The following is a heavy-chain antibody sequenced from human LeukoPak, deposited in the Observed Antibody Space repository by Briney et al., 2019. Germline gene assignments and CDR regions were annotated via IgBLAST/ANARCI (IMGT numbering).Heavy chain of an antibody. Sequence: SETLYLTCTISSGSISSYSYNWIRQPAGKGLEWSGRILTGGTTNYNPSLKIRVTLSADTSTNQFSLILNSVTAADTAVYYCAREFLSSAGIRRGFDPWGQGTLVTVSS. V-gene: IGHV4-4*07. CDR3: AREFLSSAGIRRGFDP. CDR2: ILTGGTT. CDR1: SGSISSYS. D-gene: IGHD6-13*01. J-gene: IGHJ5*02.